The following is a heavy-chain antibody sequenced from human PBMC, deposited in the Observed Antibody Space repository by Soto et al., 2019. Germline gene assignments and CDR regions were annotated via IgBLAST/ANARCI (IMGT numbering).Heavy chain of an antibody. CDR3: VSFRYQLPSSVLCLDY. CDR1: GCFFNASS. Sequence: SESLSLTCAAYGCFFNASSWTWIRQPPGKGLEWMGEINHVGATNYYPSLKSRVTMSADTSQNQSSLRQMSVTAADTAMYFCVSFRYQLPSSVLCLDYWGQGTPVTVSS. D-gene: IGHD3-16*02. J-gene: IGHJ4*02. CDR2: INHVGAT. V-gene: IGHV4-34*01.